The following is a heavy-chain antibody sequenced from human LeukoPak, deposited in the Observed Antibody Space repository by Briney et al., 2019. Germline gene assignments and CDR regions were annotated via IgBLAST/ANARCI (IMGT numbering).Heavy chain of an antibody. V-gene: IGHV3-15*01. J-gene: IGHJ4*02. Sequence: PSETLSLTCTVSGDSISSYYWSWIRQPPGKGLEWVGRITSKTDGGITDSAAPVKGRFTVSRDDSKNTLFLQMSSLRTEDTAVYYCATDESNSFFFWGQGTLVTVSS. D-gene: IGHD2/OR15-2a*01. CDR3: ATDESNSFFF. CDR2: ITSKTDGGIT. CDR1: GDSISSYY.